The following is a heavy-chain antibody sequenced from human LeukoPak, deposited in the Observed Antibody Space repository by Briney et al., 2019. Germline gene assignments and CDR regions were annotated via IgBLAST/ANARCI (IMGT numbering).Heavy chain of an antibody. J-gene: IGHJ5*02. CDR3: ARGAPSRVWFDP. D-gene: IGHD4/OR15-4a*01. CDR2: IYYSGST. CDR1: GGSISSGDYY. V-gene: IGHV4-30-4*08. Sequence: SETLSLTCTVSGGSISSGDYYWSWVRQPPGKGLEWIGYIYYSGSTFYNPSLKSRVTISVDTFKNHFSLKLNSVTAADTAVYYCARGAPSRVWFDPWGQGTLVTVSS.